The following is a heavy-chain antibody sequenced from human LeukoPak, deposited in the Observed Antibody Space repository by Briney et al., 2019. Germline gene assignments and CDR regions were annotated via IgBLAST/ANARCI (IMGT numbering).Heavy chain of an antibody. CDR3: ARDRFGSSSLASPFDI. J-gene: IGHJ3*02. Sequence: PSETLSLTCTVSGGSISSYYWSWIRQPAGKGLEWIGRIYTSGSTNYNPSLKSRVTMSVDTSKNQFSLKLSSVTAADTAVYYCARDRFGSSSLASPFDIWGQGTMVTVSS. CDR2: IYTSGST. V-gene: IGHV4-4*07. CDR1: GGSISSYY. D-gene: IGHD6-6*01.